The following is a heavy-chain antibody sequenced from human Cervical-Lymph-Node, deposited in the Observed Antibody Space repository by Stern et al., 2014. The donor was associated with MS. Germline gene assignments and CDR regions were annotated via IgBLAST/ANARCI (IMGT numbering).Heavy chain of an antibody. CDR3: GRGIKTFDP. J-gene: IGHJ5*02. CDR2: INPKNGDT. CDR1: GFRFTDYY. V-gene: IGHV1-2*02. Sequence: VQLVQSGAEVKKPGASVKVSCETSGFRFTDYYIHWVRQAPGQGLEWMGCINPKNGDTHSAQKFQGRFTMTRETSISTGYMELNSLKSDDTAMYYCGRGIKTFDPWGQGTPVTVSS. D-gene: IGHD5-24*01.